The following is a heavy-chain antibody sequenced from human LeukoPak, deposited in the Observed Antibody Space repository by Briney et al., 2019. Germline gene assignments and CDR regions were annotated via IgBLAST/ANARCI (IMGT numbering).Heavy chain of an antibody. CDR3: ASTLGYCTSSSCPDIDY. D-gene: IGHD2-2*01. V-gene: IGHV1-2*02. CDR1: GYTFTAYS. CDR2: IKPNSGDT. J-gene: IGHJ4*02. Sequence: ASVKVSCKASGYTFTAYSMHWVRQAPGQGLEWMGWIKPNSGDTNYAQKFQDRVTMTRGTSISAAYMELSRLRSDDTAVYYCASTLGYCTSSSCPDIDYWGQGTLVTVSS.